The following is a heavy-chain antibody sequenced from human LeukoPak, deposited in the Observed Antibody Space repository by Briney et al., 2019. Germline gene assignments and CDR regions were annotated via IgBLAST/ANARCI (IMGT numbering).Heavy chain of an antibody. J-gene: IGHJ6*02. V-gene: IGHV3-66*01. CDR1: GFTVSSNY. CDR3: ARFLAGYYYYGMDV. CDR2: IYSGGST. Sequence: GGSLRLSCAASGFTVSSNYMSWVRQAPGKGLEWVSVIYSGGSTYYADSVKGRFTISRDNSKNTLYLQMNSLRAEDTAVYYCARFLAGYYYYGMDVWGQGTTVTGSS.